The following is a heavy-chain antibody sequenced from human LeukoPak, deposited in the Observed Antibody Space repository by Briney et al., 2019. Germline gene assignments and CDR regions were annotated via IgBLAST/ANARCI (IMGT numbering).Heavy chain of an antibody. CDR1: GGSISSYY. CDR2: IYYSGST. Sequence: SETLSLTCTVSGGSISSYYWSWTRQPPGKGLEWIGYIYYSGSTNYNPSLKSRVTISVVTSKNQFSLKLSSVTAADTAVYYCARVDGDYTGYFQHWGQGTLVTVSS. D-gene: IGHD4-17*01. J-gene: IGHJ1*01. V-gene: IGHV4-59*01. CDR3: ARVDGDYTGYFQH.